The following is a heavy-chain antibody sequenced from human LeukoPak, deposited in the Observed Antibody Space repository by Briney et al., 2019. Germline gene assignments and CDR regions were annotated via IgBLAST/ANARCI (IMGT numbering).Heavy chain of an antibody. D-gene: IGHD3-22*01. V-gene: IGHV3-21*01. CDR1: GFTFSSYS. CDR3: ARARHSSGYYFDY. Sequence: GGSLRLSCAASGFTFSSYSMNWVRQAPGKGLEWVSSIRSSSSYIYYADSVKGRFTISRDNAKNSLYLQMNSLRVEDAAVYYCARARHSSGYYFDYWGQGTLVTVSS. CDR2: IRSSSSYI. J-gene: IGHJ4*02.